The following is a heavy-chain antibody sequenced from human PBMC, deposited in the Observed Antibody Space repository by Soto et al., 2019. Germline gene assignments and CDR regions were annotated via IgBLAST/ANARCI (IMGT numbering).Heavy chain of an antibody. V-gene: IGHV4-4*07. CDR2: LNNYGNT. CDR3: GRESGETWDYEAS. D-gene: IGHD1-7*01. Sequence: SETLSLTCTVSGGSISSYRWSWIRQPAGKGLEWIGRLNNYGNTYYNPSLKSRVTVSVDTSRNQFFLTLRSVTAADSAVYHCGRESGETWDYEASWGQGTPVTVSA. CDR1: GGSISSYR. J-gene: IGHJ5*02.